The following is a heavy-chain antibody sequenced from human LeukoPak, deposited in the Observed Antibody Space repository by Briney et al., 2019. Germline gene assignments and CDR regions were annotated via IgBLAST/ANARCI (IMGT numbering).Heavy chain of an antibody. V-gene: IGHV3-23*01. D-gene: IGHD3-10*01. CDR3: ATGSGSGNYNWFDP. J-gene: IGHJ5*02. Sequence: QPGGSLRLSCTASGFTFSSYAMSGVRQAPGQGLEWVSVISSGGVNTYYRDSVKGRFTISRDNSKNTLYLQMNSLGAEDTAVYYCATGSGSGNYNWFDPWGQGTLVTVSS. CDR2: ISSGGVNT. CDR1: GFTFSSYA.